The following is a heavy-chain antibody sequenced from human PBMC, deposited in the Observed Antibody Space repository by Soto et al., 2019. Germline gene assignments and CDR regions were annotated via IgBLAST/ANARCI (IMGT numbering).Heavy chain of an antibody. J-gene: IGHJ5*02. V-gene: IGHV4-31*03. CDR3: ARNYGSGSYSCNWFDP. Sequence: QVQLQESGPGLVKPSQTLSLTCTVSGGSISSGGYYWSWIRQHPGKGLEWIGYIYYSGSTYYNPSLKSRVTISVDTSKNQFSLKLSSVTAADTAVYYCARNYGSGSYSCNWFDPWGQGTLVTVSS. CDR1: GGSISSGGYY. D-gene: IGHD3-10*01. CDR2: IYYSGST.